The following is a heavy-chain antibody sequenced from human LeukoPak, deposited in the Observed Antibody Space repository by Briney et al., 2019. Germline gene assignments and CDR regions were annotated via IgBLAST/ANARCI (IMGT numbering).Heavy chain of an antibody. J-gene: IGHJ4*02. CDR2: ISYDGTNK. V-gene: IGHV3-30*03. D-gene: IGHD3-9*01. CDR3: ARDPNSPYYDILTGYT. Sequence: GGSLRLSCAVSGFTFNTYGIHWVRQTPNKGLEWVALISYDGTNKYYADSVKGRFTISRDNSKNTLYLQMNSLRAEDTAVYYCARDPNSPYYDILTGYTWGQATLVTVSS. CDR1: GFTFNTYG.